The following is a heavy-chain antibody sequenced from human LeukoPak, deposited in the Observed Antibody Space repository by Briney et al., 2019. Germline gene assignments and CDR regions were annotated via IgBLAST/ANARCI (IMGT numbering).Heavy chain of an antibody. Sequence: ASLKVSCKASGYTFTGYYMHWVRQAPGHGLEWMGWIKPNSGGTNYAQKFQGRVTMTRDTSISTAYMELSRLRSDDTAVYYCARNEKTPQQLATLYYYYYMDVWGKGTTVTVSS. D-gene: IGHD6-13*01. V-gene: IGHV1-2*02. CDR2: IKPNSGGT. CDR1: GYTFTGYY. CDR3: ARNEKTPQQLATLYYYYYMDV. J-gene: IGHJ6*03.